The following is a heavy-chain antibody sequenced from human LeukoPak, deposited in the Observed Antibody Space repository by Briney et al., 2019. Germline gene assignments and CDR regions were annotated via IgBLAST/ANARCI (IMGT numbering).Heavy chain of an antibody. CDR3: ARGRVTLDY. Sequence: SETLSLTCTVSGGSISSYYWNWIRQPPGKGLEWIGYIYYSGSTNYNPSLKSRVTISVDTSKNQFSLKLSSVTAADAAVYYCARGRVTLDYWGQGTLVTVSS. J-gene: IGHJ4*02. CDR1: GGSISSYY. CDR2: IYYSGST. D-gene: IGHD4-23*01. V-gene: IGHV4-59*12.